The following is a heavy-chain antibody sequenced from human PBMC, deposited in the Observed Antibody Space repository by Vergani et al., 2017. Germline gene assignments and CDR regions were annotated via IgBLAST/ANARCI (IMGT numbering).Heavy chain of an antibody. CDR2: IYYSGST. Sequence: QVQLQEACPGLVKPSQTLSPTRTVPGGHIRSGGYYWSWIRQHPGKGLEWIGYIYYSGSTYYNPSLKSRVTISVDTSKNQFSLKLSSVTAADTAVYYCASWGLIAAQRWGQGTLVTVSS. CDR3: ASWGLIAAQR. CDR1: GGHIRSGGYY. J-gene: IGHJ4*02. D-gene: IGHD6-13*01. V-gene: IGHV4-31*03.